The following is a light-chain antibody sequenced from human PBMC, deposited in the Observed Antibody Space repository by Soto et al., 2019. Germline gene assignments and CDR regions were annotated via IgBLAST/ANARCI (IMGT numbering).Light chain of an antibody. CDR1: QSVLYSSNNKNY. Sequence: DIVMTQSPDSLAVSLGERATINCKSSQSVLYSSNNKNYLAWYQQKPGQPPKLLIYWASTRESGVPDRFSGSGSGTDFTLTISSLQAEDVAVYYCQQYYSTSGNFGPGTKVDIK. CDR2: WAS. CDR3: QQYYSTSGN. J-gene: IGKJ3*01. V-gene: IGKV4-1*01.